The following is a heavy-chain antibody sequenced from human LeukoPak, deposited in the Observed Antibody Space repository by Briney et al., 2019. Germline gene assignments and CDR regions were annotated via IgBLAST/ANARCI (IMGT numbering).Heavy chain of an antibody. CDR2: IYYSGST. CDR3: ARASFYYDSSGYSIAFDI. Sequence: PSETLSLTCTVSGGSISSYYWSWIRKPPGKGLEWIGYIYYSGSTNYNPSLKSRVTISVDTSKNQFSLKLSSVTAADTAVYYCARASFYYDSSGYSIAFDIWGQGTMVTVSS. CDR1: GGSISSYY. D-gene: IGHD3-22*01. J-gene: IGHJ3*02. V-gene: IGHV4-59*01.